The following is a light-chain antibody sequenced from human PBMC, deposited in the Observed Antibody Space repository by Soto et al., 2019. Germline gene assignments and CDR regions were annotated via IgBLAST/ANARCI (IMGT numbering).Light chain of an antibody. CDR2: DVS. J-gene: IGLJ1*01. Sequence: QSALTQPRSVSGSPGQSVTISCTGTSSDVGGYNYVSWYQQHPGKAPKLMIYDVSKRPSGVPDRFSGSKSGNTASLTISGLQAEDEADYYCCSYAGSYPKGVFGTGTKLTVL. V-gene: IGLV2-11*01. CDR1: SSDVGGYNY. CDR3: CSYAGSYPKGV.